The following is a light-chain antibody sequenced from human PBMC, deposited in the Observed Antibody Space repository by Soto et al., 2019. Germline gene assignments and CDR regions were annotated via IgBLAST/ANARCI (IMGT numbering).Light chain of an antibody. CDR1: QSVSSSY. V-gene: IGKV3-20*01. CDR2: GAS. J-gene: IGKJ2*01. CDR3: QQYGSTGT. Sequence: EIVLTQSPGTLSLSPGERAPLSCRASQSVSSSYLAWYQQKPGQAPRLLIYGASSRATGIPDRFSGSGSGTDFTLTISRLEPEDFAVYYCQQYGSTGTFGQGTKLEIK.